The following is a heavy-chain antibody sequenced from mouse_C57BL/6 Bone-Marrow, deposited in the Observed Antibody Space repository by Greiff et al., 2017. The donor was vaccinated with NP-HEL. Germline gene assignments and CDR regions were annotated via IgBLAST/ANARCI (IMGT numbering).Heavy chain of an antibody. CDR3: ATWGSSDY. Sequence: VQLLQSGAELVRPGASVKLSCTASGFNIKDDYMPWVQQRPEQGLEWIGWIDPENGDTEYASKFQGRAIITADKSSNTAYLQLSSLTSEDTAVYYCATWGSSDYWGQGTTLTVSS. J-gene: IGHJ2*01. D-gene: IGHD1-1*01. V-gene: IGHV14-4*01. CDR2: IDPENGDT. CDR1: GFNIKDDY.